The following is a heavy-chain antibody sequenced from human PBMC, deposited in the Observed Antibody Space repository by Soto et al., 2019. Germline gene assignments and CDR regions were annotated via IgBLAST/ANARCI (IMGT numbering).Heavy chain of an antibody. J-gene: IGHJ2*01. CDR2: ISSSSSYI. CDR3: VNVRLGYCSGGSCYGWYFDL. Sequence: EVQLVESGGGLVKPGGSLRLSCAASGFTFSSYSMNWVRQAPGKGLEWVSSISSSSSYIYYADSVKGRFTISRDNDKNSLYLKMTSMRAEDTAVYYCVNVRLGYCSGGSCYGWYFDLWGRGTLVTVSS. V-gene: IGHV3-21*01. D-gene: IGHD2-15*01. CDR1: GFTFSSYS.